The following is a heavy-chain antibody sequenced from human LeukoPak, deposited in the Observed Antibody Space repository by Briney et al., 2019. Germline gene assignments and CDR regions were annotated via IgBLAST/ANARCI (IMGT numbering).Heavy chain of an antibody. D-gene: IGHD4/OR15-4a*01. CDR1: GLTFPSYA. J-gene: IGHJ5*01. V-gene: IGHV3-23*01. Sequence: PGGSLRLSCSASGLTFPSYALHWVRQAPGKGLEWVSAISGSGGSTYNADSVKGRFTISRDNSKNTLYLQMNSLRAEDTAVYYCAKDRANNGPNCFDSWGQGTLVIVSS. CDR2: ISGSGGST. CDR3: AKDRANNGPNCFDS.